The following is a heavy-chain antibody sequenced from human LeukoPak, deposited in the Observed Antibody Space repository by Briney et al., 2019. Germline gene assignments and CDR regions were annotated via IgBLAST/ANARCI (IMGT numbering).Heavy chain of an antibody. D-gene: IGHD1-1*01. CDR1: GGSFSGYY. CDR3: ARSGTTGTTVYAFDM. Sequence: SETLSLTCAVYGGSFSGYYWSWIRQPPGKGLEWIGEINHSGSTNYNPSLKSRVTISVDTSKNQFSLKLSSVTAADTAVYYCARSGTTGTTVYAFDMWGQGTMVTVSS. J-gene: IGHJ3*02. V-gene: IGHV4-34*01. CDR2: INHSGST.